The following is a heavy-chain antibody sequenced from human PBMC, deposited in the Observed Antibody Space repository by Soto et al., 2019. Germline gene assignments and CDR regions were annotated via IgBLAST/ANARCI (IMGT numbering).Heavy chain of an antibody. J-gene: IGHJ4*02. CDR1: GGSFSGYF. CDR2: INHSGIT. Sequence: SETLSLTCTVSGGSFSGYFWTWIRQPPGKGLEWLAEINHSGITNYNPSVESRVSMSVDTSKNRFSLRLYSVTAADTAVYYCVRGPYNYNSRYFDYWGQGTLVTVS. V-gene: IGHV4-34*01. CDR3: VRGPYNYNSRYFDY. D-gene: IGHD1-1*01.